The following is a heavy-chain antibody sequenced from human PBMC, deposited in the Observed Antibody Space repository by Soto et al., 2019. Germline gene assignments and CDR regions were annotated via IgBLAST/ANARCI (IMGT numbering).Heavy chain of an antibody. CDR2: ISSSGSTI. CDR1: GFTFSDYY. CDR3: AREAPVTTFDY. V-gene: IGHV3-11*01. Sequence: GGSLILSCAASGFTFSDYYMSWIRQAPGKGLEWVSYISSSGSTIYYADSVKGRFTISRDNAKNSLYLQMNSLRAEDTAVYYCAREAPVTTFDYWGQGTLVTVSS. D-gene: IGHD4-17*01. J-gene: IGHJ4*02.